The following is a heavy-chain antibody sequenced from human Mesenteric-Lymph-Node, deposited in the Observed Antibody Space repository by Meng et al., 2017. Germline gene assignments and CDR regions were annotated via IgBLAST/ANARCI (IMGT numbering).Heavy chain of an antibody. CDR1: GFTFSSYG. Sequence: GGSLRLSCAASGFTFSSYGMHWVRQAPGKGLEWVAVIWYDGSNKYYADSVKGRFTISRDNSKNTLYLQMNSLRAEDTAVYYCANGGYCSGGSCYWFDYWGQGTLVTVSS. CDR2: IWYDGSNK. J-gene: IGHJ4*02. D-gene: IGHD2-15*01. CDR3: ANGGYCSGGSCYWFDY. V-gene: IGHV3-33*08.